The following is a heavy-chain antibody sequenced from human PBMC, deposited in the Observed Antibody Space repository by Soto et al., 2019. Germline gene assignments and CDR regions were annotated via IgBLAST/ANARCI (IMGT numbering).Heavy chain of an antibody. J-gene: IGHJ6*02. CDR3: ARAPRLGEPRAGGYYYGMDV. CDR1: GGTFSSYA. CDR2: VIPIFGTA. Sequence: QVQLVQSGAEVKKPGSSVKVSCKASGGTFSSYAISWVRQAPGQGLEWMGGVIPIFGTANYAQKFQGRVTITADKSTSTAYMELSSVRSEDTAVYYCARAPRLGEPRAGGYYYGMDVWGQGTTVTVSS. D-gene: IGHD3-16*01. V-gene: IGHV1-69*06.